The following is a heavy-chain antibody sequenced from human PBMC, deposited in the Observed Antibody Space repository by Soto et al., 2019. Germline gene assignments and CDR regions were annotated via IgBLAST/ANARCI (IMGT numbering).Heavy chain of an antibody. CDR1: GGSISSGGYY. J-gene: IGHJ4*02. Sequence: SETLSLTCNVSGGSISSGGYYWNWIRQVPGRGLEWIGYISYSASSFYNPSLESRVSFSIDTSGNQFSLKLSSMTAADTAVYFCARAHTYYYDLSGYSKQSFNFDSWGQGTLVTVSS. CDR3: ARAHTYYYDLSGYSKQSFNFDS. D-gene: IGHD3-22*01. V-gene: IGHV4-31*03. CDR2: ISYSASS.